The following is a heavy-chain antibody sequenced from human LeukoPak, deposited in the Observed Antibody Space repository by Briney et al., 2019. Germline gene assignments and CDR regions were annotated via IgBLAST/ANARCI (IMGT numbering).Heavy chain of an antibody. J-gene: IGHJ6*02. D-gene: IGHD4-17*01. CDR2: IKTDGSEK. V-gene: IGHV3-7*03. CDR3: APYGAKGFTVTRYCGMDV. CDR1: GFTFSNYW. Sequence: TGGSLRLSCEGSGFTFSNYWMGWVRQAPGKGLQWVANIKTDGSEKYYVDSVKGRFTISRDNAKNSLYLQMNSLRAEDTAVYYCAPYGAKGFTVTRYCGMDVWGQGTTVTVSS.